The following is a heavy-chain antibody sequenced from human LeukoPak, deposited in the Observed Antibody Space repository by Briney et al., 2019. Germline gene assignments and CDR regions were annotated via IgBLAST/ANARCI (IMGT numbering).Heavy chain of an antibody. Sequence: ASVKVSCKASGYTFTSYDINWVRQATGQGLEWMGWINPNSGDTKYAQNFQGRVTMTRDTSIITAYMELSSLRSDDTAVYYCARSQIHDYWGQGTLVTVSS. CDR1: GYTFTSYD. J-gene: IGHJ4*02. CDR2: INPNSGDT. V-gene: IGHV1-2*02. CDR3: ARSQIHDY.